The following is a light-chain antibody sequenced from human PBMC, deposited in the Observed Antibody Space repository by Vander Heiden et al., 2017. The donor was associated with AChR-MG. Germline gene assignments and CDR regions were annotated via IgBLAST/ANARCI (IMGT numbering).Light chain of an antibody. Sequence: EIVLTQSPGTLPLSPGERATLSCRASQSVSSSYLAWYQQKPGQAPRLLIYGSSSRPTGIPDRFSGSGSGTDFTLTISRLEPEDFAVYYCQQYGSSPPMYTFGQGTKLEIK. J-gene: IGKJ2*01. CDR1: QSVSSSY. CDR3: QQYGSSPPMYT. CDR2: GSS. V-gene: IGKV3-20*01.